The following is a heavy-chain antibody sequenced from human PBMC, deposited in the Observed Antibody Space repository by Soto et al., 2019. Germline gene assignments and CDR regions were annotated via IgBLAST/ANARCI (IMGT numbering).Heavy chain of an antibody. D-gene: IGHD3-22*01. V-gene: IGHV4-30-2*01. CDR3: AATTRDYYDNMQDAFDV. J-gene: IGHJ3*01. Sequence: SETLSLTCAVSGGSINNDGYSWSWIRQPPGKGLEWIGYIYQSGDTYYNPSLKNRVAISVDESKNQFSLRLSSVTAADSAVYYCAATTRDYYDNMQDAFDVWGQGTRVTVSS. CDR2: IYQSGDT. CDR1: GGSINNDGYS.